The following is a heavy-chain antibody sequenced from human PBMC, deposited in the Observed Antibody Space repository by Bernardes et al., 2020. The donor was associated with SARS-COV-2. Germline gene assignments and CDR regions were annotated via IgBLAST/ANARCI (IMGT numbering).Heavy chain of an antibody. V-gene: IGHV4-39*01. CDR1: GGSIPTSNYY. D-gene: IGHD2-21*02. CDR3: AGSSCGIDCYIGGLRSWDYGMDV. CDR2: MYSIRCP. J-gene: IGHJ6*02. Sequence: SETLPLTFTVSGGSIPTSNYYWGLLLQPPGTGLDWNGSMYSIRCPYYNPSLQTRILASLYTSMSPVSLRLSFVTAADTAVYYCAGSSCGIDCYIGGLRSWDYGMDVWGQGSTVTVSS.